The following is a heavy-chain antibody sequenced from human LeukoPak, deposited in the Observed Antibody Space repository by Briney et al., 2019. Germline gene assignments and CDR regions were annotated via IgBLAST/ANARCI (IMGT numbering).Heavy chain of an antibody. CDR2: ISYDASTK. J-gene: IGHJ1*01. V-gene: IGHV3-30*04. CDR3: AKESGIRSYGAYFPH. CDR1: GFTFGDYT. Sequence: PGRSLRLSCTASGFTFGDYTMNWVRQAPGKGLEWVAVISYDASTKYYADSVKGRFTISRDNSKSTLYLQINSLRAEDTAVYYCAKESGIRSYGAYFPHWGQGTLVTVSS. D-gene: IGHD4-17*01.